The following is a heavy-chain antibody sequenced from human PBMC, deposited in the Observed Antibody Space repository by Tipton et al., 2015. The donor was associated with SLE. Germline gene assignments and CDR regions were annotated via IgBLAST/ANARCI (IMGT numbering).Heavy chain of an antibody. J-gene: IGHJ4*02. CDR2: ILYSGST. CDR3: ARGTAAAGLIDY. V-gene: IGHV4-31*03. CDR1: GGSISSGYYY. Sequence: TLSLTCTVSGGSISSGYYYWSWIRQHPGKGLEWIGNILYSGSTSYNPSLKSRVDISVDTSQNQFSLKLTSVTAADTAVYYCARGTAAAGLIDYWGRGTRVAVSS. D-gene: IGHD6-13*01.